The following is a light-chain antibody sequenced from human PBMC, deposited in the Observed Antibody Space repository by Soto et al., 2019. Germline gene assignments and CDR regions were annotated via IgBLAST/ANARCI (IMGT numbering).Light chain of an antibody. CDR1: SSDVGGYNY. J-gene: IGLJ2*01. CDR2: DVS. Sequence: QSALTQPASVSGSPGQSITISCTGTSSDVGGYNYVSWYQQHPGKAPKLMIYDVSNRPSGVSNRFSGSKSGNTASLTISGLQAEDGGDYYCSSYTSSSTLVFGGGTKLTVL. CDR3: SSYTSSSTLV. V-gene: IGLV2-14*01.